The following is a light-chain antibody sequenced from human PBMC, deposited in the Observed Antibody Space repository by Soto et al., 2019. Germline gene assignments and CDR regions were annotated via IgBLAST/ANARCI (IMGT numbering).Light chain of an antibody. CDR3: AAWDDSLSGLYV. J-gene: IGLJ1*01. Sequence: QSVLTQPPSASGTPGQRVTISCFGSSSNIGINTVKWYQQLPGTAPKLLMYSNDQRPSGVPDRFSGSKSGTSASLAISGLQSEDEADYYCAAWDDSLSGLYVFGTGTKLTVL. CDR2: SND. V-gene: IGLV1-44*01. CDR1: SSNIGINT.